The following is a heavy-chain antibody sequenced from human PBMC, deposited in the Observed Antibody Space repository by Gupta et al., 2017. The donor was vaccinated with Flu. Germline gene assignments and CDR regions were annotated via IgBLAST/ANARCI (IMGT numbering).Heavy chain of an antibody. J-gene: IGHJ3*02. CDR1: GGTFSSYA. D-gene: IGHD3-22*01. CDR3: ASRGRHNYYDSSGPLAFDI. V-gene: IGHV1-69*06. Sequence: QVQLVQSGAEVKKPGSSVKVSCKASGGTFSSYAISWVRQAPGQGLEWMGGIIPIFGTANYAQKFQGRVTITADKSTSTAYMELSSLRSEDTAVYYCASRGRHNYYDSSGPLAFDIWGQGTMVTVSS. CDR2: IIPIFGTA.